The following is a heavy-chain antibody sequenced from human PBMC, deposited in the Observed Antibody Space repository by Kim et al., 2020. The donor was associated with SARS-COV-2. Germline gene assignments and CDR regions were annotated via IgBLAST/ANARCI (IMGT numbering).Heavy chain of an antibody. CDR1: GYTFTSYG. D-gene: IGHD2-8*01. CDR3: ASNEPEGSYYYYYGMDV. CDR2: ISAYNGNT. V-gene: IGHV1-18*01. Sequence: ASVKVSCKASGYTFTSYGISWVRQAPGQGLDWMGWISAYNGNTNYARKLQGRVTMTTDTSTSTAYMELRSLRSDDTAVYYCASNEPEGSYYYYYGMDVWGQGTTVTVSS. J-gene: IGHJ6*02.